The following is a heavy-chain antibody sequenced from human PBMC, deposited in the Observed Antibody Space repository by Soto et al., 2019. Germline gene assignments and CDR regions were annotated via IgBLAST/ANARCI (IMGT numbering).Heavy chain of an antibody. CDR2: IIPIFGTA. V-gene: IGHV1-69*01. Sequence: QVQLVQSGAEVKKPGSSVKVSCKASGGTFSSYAISWVRQAPGQGLEWMGGIIPIFGTANYAQKFQGRVTITADETTSTADMELSSLRSEDTAVYYCASVTYYGSGARNYYGMDVLGQGTTLTVSS. J-gene: IGHJ6*02. CDR1: GGTFSSYA. D-gene: IGHD3-10*01. CDR3: ASVTYYGSGARNYYGMDV.